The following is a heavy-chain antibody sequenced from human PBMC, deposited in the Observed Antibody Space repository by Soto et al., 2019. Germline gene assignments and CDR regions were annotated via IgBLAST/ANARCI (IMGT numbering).Heavy chain of an antibody. D-gene: IGHD2-15*01. CDR2: INAGNGNT. CDR1: GYTFTSYA. CDR3: ARDLGGWSDY. Sequence: ASVKVSCKASGYTFTSYAMHWVRQAPGQRLEWKGWINAGNGNTKNSQKFQGRITITRDTSPRTVYMELSSLRSEDSAVYYCARDLGGWSDYWGLGTLVTVSS. V-gene: IGHV1-3*01. J-gene: IGHJ4*02.